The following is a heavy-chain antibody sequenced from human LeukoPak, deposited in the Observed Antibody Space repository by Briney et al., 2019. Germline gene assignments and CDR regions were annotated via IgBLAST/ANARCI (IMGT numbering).Heavy chain of an antibody. CDR2: INPSVDST. D-gene: IGHD6-19*01. V-gene: IGHV1-46*01. CDR1: GYTFTSNR. CDR3: ARGTSGWYSVFDF. J-gene: IGHJ4*02. Sequence: ASVKVSCKASGYTFTSNRMHWVRQAPGQGLEWMGKINPSVDSTSYAQKFQGRVTMTRDTSTSTVYMDLSSLTSEDTAVYYCARGTSGWYSVFDFWGQGTLVTVSS.